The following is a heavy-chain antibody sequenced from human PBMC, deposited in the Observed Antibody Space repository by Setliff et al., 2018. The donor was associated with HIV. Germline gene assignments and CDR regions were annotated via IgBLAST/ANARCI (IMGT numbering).Heavy chain of an antibody. V-gene: IGHV4-61*01. CDR3: ARRIYGNNPYFDY. CDR2: ITHNGSM. J-gene: IGHJ4*02. CDR1: GGSVGSGSYY. Sequence: SETLSLTCTVSGGSVGSGSYYWSWIRQSPGKGLEWIGEITHNGSMNYNLSLKSRVTISVDTSKNQFSLKLSSVTAADTAIYYCARRIYGNNPYFDYWSQGTLVTVSS. D-gene: IGHD4-17*01.